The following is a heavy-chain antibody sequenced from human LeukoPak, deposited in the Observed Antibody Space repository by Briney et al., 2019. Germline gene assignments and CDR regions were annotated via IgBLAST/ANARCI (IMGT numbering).Heavy chain of an antibody. Sequence: GGSLRLSCAASGFTFSSYSMNWVRQAPGKGLEWVSYISSSSSTIYYADSVKGRFTISRDNAKNSLYLQMNSLRAEDTAVYYCARVGYCSSTSCPYWGQGTLVTVSS. J-gene: IGHJ4*02. D-gene: IGHD2-2*01. CDR2: ISSSSSTI. CDR3: ARVGYCSSTSCPY. CDR1: GFTFSSYS. V-gene: IGHV3-48*01.